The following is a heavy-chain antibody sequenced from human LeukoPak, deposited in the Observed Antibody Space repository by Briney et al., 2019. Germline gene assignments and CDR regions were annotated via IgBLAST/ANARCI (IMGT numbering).Heavy chain of an antibody. D-gene: IGHD1-7*01. CDR2: IYPGVSDT. V-gene: IGHV5-51*01. J-gene: IGHJ6*02. CDR1: GFSSINYW. CDR3: ASQSAELTPYGMDV. Sequence: GESLRISCKDSGFSSINYWISWVRQMPGKGLEWMGIIYPGVSDTRYSPSFQGQVTISADMSISTAYLHWSSLKTSVTAMYYCASQSAELTPYGMDVWGQGTTVTVSS.